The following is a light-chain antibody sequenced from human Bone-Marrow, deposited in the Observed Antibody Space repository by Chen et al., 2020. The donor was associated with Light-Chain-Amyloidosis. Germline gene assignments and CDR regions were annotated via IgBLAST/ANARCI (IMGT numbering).Light chain of an antibody. Sequence: NFMVTQPPSVSESPGKKGIIHCTRRSGSIATNYVQWYQQRPGSSPTTVIYEDDQRPSGVPDRFSGSIDRSSNSASLTISGLKTEDEADYYCQSYQGSSQGVFGGGTKLTVL. CDR2: EDD. CDR3: QSYQGSSQGV. V-gene: IGLV6-57*01. CDR1: SGSIATNY. J-gene: IGLJ3*02.